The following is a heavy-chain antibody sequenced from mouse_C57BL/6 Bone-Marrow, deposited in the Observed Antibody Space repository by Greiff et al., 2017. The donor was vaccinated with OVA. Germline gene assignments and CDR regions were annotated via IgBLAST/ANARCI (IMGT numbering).Heavy chain of an antibody. J-gene: IGHJ3*01. CDR3: TTGLGGFAY. CDR1: GFNFKDDY. Sequence: VQLQQSGAELVRPGSSVKLSCTASGFNFKDDYMHWVKQRPEQGLEWIGWIDPENGDTEYASKFQGKATITADTSSNTAYLQLSSLTSEDTAVYYCTTGLGGFAYWGQGTLVTVSA. V-gene: IGHV14-4*01. CDR2: IDPENGDT. D-gene: IGHD2-4*01.